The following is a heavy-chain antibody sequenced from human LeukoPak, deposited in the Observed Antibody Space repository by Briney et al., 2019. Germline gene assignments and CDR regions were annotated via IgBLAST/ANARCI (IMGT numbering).Heavy chain of an antibody. CDR1: GFTFNNAW. J-gene: IGHJ3*02. D-gene: IGHD2-15*01. V-gene: IGHV3-15*01. CDR3: TTVSNRYCSGGSCYPFDI. CDR2: IKSKAGGETT. Sequence: GGSLRLSCAVSGFTFNNAWMSWVRQAPGKGLEWVGRIKSKAGGETTDYAAPVKGRFTISRDDSKNTLYLQMNSLKTEDTAVYYCTTVSNRYCSGGSCYPFDIWGQGTMVTVSS.